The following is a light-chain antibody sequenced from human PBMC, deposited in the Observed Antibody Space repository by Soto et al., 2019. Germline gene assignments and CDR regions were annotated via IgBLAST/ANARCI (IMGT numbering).Light chain of an antibody. Sequence: QSALTQPPSASGSPGQSVTISCTGTSSDVGGYNYVSWYQLHPGKAPKLMIYEVSKWPSGVPDRFSGFKSGNTASLTVSGLQAEDEADYYCSSYAGSNNDYVFGTGTKVTVL. CDR3: SSYAGSNNDYV. CDR2: EVS. V-gene: IGLV2-8*01. CDR1: SSDVGGYNY. J-gene: IGLJ1*01.